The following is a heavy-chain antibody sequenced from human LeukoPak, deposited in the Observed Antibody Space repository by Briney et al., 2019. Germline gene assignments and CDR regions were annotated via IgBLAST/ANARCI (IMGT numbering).Heavy chain of an antibody. V-gene: IGHV3-21*01. Sequence: GGSLRLSCAASGFTFSDQSMNWVRQAPGKGLEWVSSISSNSLHIFYADSVKGRFTISRDNAKNSLYLQMNNLRAEDTAVYFCARCAGSILYYFEYWGQGALVTVSS. CDR1: GFTFSDQS. J-gene: IGHJ4*02. CDR3: ARCAGSILYYFEY. CDR2: ISSNSLHI. D-gene: IGHD2-8*02.